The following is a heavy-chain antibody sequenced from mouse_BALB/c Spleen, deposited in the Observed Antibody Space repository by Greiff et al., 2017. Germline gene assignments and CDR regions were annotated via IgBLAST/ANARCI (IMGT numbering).Heavy chain of an antibody. D-gene: IGHD1-1*01. CDR3: ARYYGSSYAMDY. Sequence: QSGPGLVKPSQSLSLTCTVTGYSITSDYAWNWIRQFPGNKLEWMGYISYSGSTSYNPSLKSRISITRDTSKNQFFLQLNSVTTEDTATYYCARYYGSSYAMDYWGQGTSVTVSS. V-gene: IGHV3-2*02. CDR2: ISYSGST. CDR1: GYSITSDYA. J-gene: IGHJ4*01.